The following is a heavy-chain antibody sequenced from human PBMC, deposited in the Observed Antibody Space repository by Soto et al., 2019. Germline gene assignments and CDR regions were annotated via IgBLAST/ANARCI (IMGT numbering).Heavy chain of an antibody. CDR3: ARGGLGYCTNGVCYGAFDI. CDR2: IIPIFGTA. Sequence: EASVKVSCKASGGTFSSYAISWVRQAPGQGLEWMGGIIPIFGTANYAQKFQGRVTITADESRSTAYMELSSLRSEDTAVYYCARGGLGYCTNGVCYGAFDIWGQGTMVTVSS. J-gene: IGHJ3*02. V-gene: IGHV1-69*13. CDR1: GGTFSSYA. D-gene: IGHD2-8*01.